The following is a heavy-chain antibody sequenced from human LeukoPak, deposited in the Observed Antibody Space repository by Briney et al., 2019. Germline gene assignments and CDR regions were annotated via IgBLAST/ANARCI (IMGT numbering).Heavy chain of an antibody. CDR2: INPNSGGT. Sequence: ASVTVSCKASGYTFTGYYMHWVRQAPGQGLEWMGWINPNSGGTNYAQKFQGRVTMTRDTSISTAYMELSRLRSDDTAVYYCARVSPGTTDYFDYWGQGTLVTVSS. D-gene: IGHD1-1*01. CDR1: GYTFTGYY. J-gene: IGHJ4*02. V-gene: IGHV1-2*02. CDR3: ARVSPGTTDYFDY.